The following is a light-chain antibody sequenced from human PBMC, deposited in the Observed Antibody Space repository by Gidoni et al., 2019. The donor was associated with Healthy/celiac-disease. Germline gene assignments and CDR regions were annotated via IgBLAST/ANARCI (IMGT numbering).Light chain of an antibody. CDR3: QQSYSTPPT. V-gene: IGKV1-39*01. Sequence: DIQTTQSPSSLSASVGDRVTITFRASQSISSYLNWYQQKPGKAPKLLIYAASSLQSGVPSRFSGSGSGTDFTLTISSLQPEDFATYYCQQSYSTPPTFGQGTKLEIK. CDR2: AAS. CDR1: QSISSY. J-gene: IGKJ2*01.